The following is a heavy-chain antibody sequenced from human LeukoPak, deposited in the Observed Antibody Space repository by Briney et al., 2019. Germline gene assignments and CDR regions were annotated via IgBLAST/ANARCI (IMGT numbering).Heavy chain of an antibody. V-gene: IGHV1-2*02. J-gene: IGHJ3*02. CDR2: INPNSGGT. Sequence: ASVKVSCKASGYTFTVYYMHWVRQAPGQGLEWMGWINPNSGGTNYAQKFQGRVTMTRDTSISTAYMELSRLRSDDTAVYYCARVGAYCGGDCRRSDAFDIWGQGTMVTVSS. CDR1: GYTFTVYY. D-gene: IGHD2-21*02. CDR3: ARVGAYCGGDCRRSDAFDI.